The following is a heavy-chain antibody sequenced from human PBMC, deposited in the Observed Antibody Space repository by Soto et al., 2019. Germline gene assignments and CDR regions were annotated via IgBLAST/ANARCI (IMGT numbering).Heavy chain of an antibody. J-gene: IGHJ3*02. Sequence: EVQLLESGGGLVQPGGSLRLSCAASGFTFSSYAMSWVRQAPGKGLEWVSAISGSGGSTYYADSVQGRFTISRDNSTNGLYLQMNSLRAEDTAVYYCSNGISAAACGDAFDICGQGTMVTVSS. D-gene: IGHD6-13*01. V-gene: IGHV3-23*01. CDR2: ISGSGGST. CDR3: SNGISAAACGDAFDI. CDR1: GFTFSSYA.